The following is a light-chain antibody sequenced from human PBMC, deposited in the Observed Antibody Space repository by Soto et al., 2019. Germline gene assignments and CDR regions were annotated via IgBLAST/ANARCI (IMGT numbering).Light chain of an antibody. J-gene: IGKJ5*01. CDR3: QQRNVWPPIT. CDR1: QSVRTS. V-gene: IGKV3-11*01. Sequence: EVVVTHSPATLSLSPGERATLSCRASQSVRTSLAWYQQKSGKPPRLVIYDSTLRANGVPDRFGGSRSGTEFTLTINSLEPEDFAVYYCQQRNVWPPITFGQGTRLEIK. CDR2: DST.